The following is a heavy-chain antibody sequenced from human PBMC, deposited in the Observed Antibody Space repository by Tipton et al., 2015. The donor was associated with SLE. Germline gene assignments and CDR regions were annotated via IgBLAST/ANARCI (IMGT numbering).Heavy chain of an antibody. D-gene: IGHD6-19*01. V-gene: IGHV3-23*01. CDR1: GFTFSTNA. CDR3: AREQWLRPMYYFDY. CDR2: IIDGGTT. Sequence: SLRLSCSASGFTFSTNALSWVRQAPGKGLEWVSSIIDGGTTYYTDSVKGRFTISRDNSKNTLYLQMNSLRAEDTAVYYCAREQWLRPMYYFDYWGQGTLVTVSS. J-gene: IGHJ4*02.